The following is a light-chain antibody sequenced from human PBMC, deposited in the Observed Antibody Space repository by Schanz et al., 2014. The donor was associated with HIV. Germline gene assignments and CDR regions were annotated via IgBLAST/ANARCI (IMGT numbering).Light chain of an antibody. CDR2: GAS. J-gene: IGKJ3*01. Sequence: EIVLTQSPGTLSLSPGERATLSCRASQSVSSSYLAWYQQKPGQAPRLLISGASSRAAGIPDRFIGSGSGTDFTLTISGLEPEDFAVYYCHHYGGSFGPGTTVDYK. CDR1: QSVSSSY. CDR3: HHYGGS. V-gene: IGKV3-20*01.